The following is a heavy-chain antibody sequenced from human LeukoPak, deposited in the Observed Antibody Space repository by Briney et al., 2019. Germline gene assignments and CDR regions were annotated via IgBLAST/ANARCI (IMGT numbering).Heavy chain of an antibody. D-gene: IGHD3-10*01. V-gene: IGHV3-49*04. CDR2: IRSKPYGGTT. Sequence: SGGSLRLSCTASGFTFGDYAMSWVRQAPGKGLEWVGFIRSKPYGGTTEYAASVKAGFTISRDDSKSIAYLQMNSLKTEDTALYYGTRAGYYYGSGSPDYWGQGTLVTVSS. J-gene: IGHJ4*02. CDR1: GFTFGDYA. CDR3: TRAGYYYGSGSPDY.